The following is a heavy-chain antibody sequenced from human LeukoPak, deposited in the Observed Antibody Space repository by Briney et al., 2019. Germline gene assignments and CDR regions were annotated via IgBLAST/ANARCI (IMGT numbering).Heavy chain of an antibody. CDR3: ARDGAGSATPYYMDV. CDR2: IYQSGST. CDR1: GYSISSGYY. Sequence: PSETLSLTCAVSGYSISSGYYWGWIRPPPGKGLEWIGSIYQSGSTYYNPSLKSRVTISVDTSKNQFSLKLSSVTAADTAVYYCARDGAGSATPYYMDVWGKGTTVTVS. V-gene: IGHV4-38-2*02. J-gene: IGHJ6*03. D-gene: IGHD3-10*01.